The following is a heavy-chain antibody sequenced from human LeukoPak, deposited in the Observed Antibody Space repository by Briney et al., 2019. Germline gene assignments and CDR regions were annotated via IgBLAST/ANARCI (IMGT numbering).Heavy chain of an antibody. CDR3: ARDRHYDILTGYYPMGY. D-gene: IGHD3-9*01. CDR1: GYTFTGYH. Sequence: GASVKVSCKASGYTFTGYHMHWVRQAPGQGLEWMGWINPNSGGTNYAQKFQGRVTMTRDTSISTAYMELSRLRSDDTAVYYCARDRHYDILTGYYPMGYWGQGTLVTVSS. CDR2: INPNSGGT. J-gene: IGHJ4*02. V-gene: IGHV1-2*02.